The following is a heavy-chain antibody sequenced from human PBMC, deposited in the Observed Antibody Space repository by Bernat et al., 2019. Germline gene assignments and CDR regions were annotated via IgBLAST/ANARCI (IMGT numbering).Heavy chain of an antibody. J-gene: IGHJ4*02. CDR3: AREWLVALDY. V-gene: IGHV3-48*01. CDR2: ISSSSSTI. Sequence: EVQLLESGGDLVQPGGSLRLSCAASGFTFSSYAMSWVRQAPGKGLEWVSYISSSSSTIYYADSVKGRFTISRDNAKNSLYLQMNSLRAEDTAVYYCAREWLVALDYWGQGTLVTVSS. CDR1: GFTFSSYA. D-gene: IGHD5-12*01.